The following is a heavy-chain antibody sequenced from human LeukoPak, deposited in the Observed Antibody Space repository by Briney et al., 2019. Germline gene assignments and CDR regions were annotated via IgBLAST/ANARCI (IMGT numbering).Heavy chain of an antibody. CDR2: INPSGGST. J-gene: IGHJ5*02. V-gene: IGHV1-46*01. Sequence: ASVKVSCKASGYTFTSYYMHWVRQAPGQGLEWMGIINPSGGSTSYAQKFQGRVTMTRDTSTSTVYMELSSPRSDDTAVYYCARAGAVVDNWFDPWGQGTLVTVSS. D-gene: IGHD2-15*01. CDR1: GYTFTSYY. CDR3: ARAGAVVDNWFDP.